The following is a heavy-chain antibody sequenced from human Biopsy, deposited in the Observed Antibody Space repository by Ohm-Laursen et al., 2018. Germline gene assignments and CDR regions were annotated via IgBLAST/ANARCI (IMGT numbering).Heavy chain of an antibody. CDR2: VDWGDNK. Sequence: TQTLTLTCSFSGFSLSARGMCVSWIRQAPGKALEWLARVDWGDNKDYSATLQTKLSISKDTSNDQVVLTVNNVDPADTATYYCARTPILIVSAGLVYRHRRHLQGMDVWGQGIAVTVS. V-gene: IGHV2-70*11. CDR1: GFSLSARGMC. J-gene: IGHJ6*02. D-gene: IGHD6-13*01. CDR3: ARTPILIVSAGLVYRHRRHLQGMDV.